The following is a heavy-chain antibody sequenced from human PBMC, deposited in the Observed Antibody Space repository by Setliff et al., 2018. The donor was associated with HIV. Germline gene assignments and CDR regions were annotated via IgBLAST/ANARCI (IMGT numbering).Heavy chain of an antibody. V-gene: IGHV3-30*02. D-gene: IGHD3-22*01. CDR3: AKDRYYDSSGSPFDY. CDR2: IRYDGNKK. Sequence: GGSLRLSCAASGITLSRYGVHWVRQAPGKGLEWVAFIRYDGNKKYYADSVKGRFTISRDRSKSILYLQMNSLRAEDTAVYYCAKDRYYDSSGSPFDYWGQGTLVTVSS. J-gene: IGHJ4*02. CDR1: GITLSRYG.